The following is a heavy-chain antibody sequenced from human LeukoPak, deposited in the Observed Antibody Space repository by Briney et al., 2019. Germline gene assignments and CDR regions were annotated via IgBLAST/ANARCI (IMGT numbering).Heavy chain of an antibody. J-gene: IGHJ4*02. CDR1: GFTFSSYA. V-gene: IGHV3-23*01. CDR2: ISGSGGST. Sequence: HSGGSLRLSCAASGFTFSSYAMSWVRQAPGKGLEWVSAISGSGGSTYYADSVKGRFTTSRDNSKNTLYLQMNSLRAEDTAVYYCAKLGLSLQVLEWFSTEYYFDYWGQGTLVTVSS. CDR3: AKLGLSLQVLEWFSTEYYFDY. D-gene: IGHD3-3*01.